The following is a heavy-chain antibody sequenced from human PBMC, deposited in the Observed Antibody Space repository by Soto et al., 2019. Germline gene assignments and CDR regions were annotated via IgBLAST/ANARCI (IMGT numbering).Heavy chain of an antibody. J-gene: IGHJ3*01. CDR1: GLTFSRYE. CDR2: IHSSATTM. CDR3: ATRSGGGGAFDF. D-gene: IGHD3-10*01. Sequence: EVKLMESGGGLVQPGRSLRLSCAASGLTFSRYEMNWVRQAPWKGLEWIAYIHSSATTMFYADSVKGRFTISRDNAKNSLYLQLNSLSAEDTAVYYCATRSGGGGAFDFWGQGTMVTVSS. V-gene: IGHV3-48*03.